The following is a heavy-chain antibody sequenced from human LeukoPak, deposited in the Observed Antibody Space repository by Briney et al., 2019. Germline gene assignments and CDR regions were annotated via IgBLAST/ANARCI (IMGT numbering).Heavy chain of an antibody. CDR3: ARVTVVGATTEKNWFDP. Sequence: ASVKVSCKASGYTFTSYYMHWVRQAPGQGLEWMGWINPNSGGTNYAQKFQGRVTMTRDTSISTAYMELSRLRSDDTAVYYCARVTVVGATTEKNWFDPWGQGTLVTVSS. V-gene: IGHV1-2*02. CDR1: GYTFTSYY. J-gene: IGHJ5*02. CDR2: INPNSGGT. D-gene: IGHD1-26*01.